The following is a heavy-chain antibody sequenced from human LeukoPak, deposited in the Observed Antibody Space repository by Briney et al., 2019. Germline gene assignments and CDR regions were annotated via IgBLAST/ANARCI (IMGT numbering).Heavy chain of an antibody. Sequence: RPGGSLRLSCAASGFTFEDYAMHWVRQVPGKGLEWVSLIGGDGGSIYYADSVKGRFTISRDNRKNSLYLQMNSLRTEDTAVYYCAKDVDRDYYYYYGMDVWGQGTTVTVSS. CDR2: IGGDGGSI. CDR3: AKDVDRDYYYYYGMDV. D-gene: IGHD5-24*01. J-gene: IGHJ6*02. CDR1: GFTFEDYA. V-gene: IGHV3-43*02.